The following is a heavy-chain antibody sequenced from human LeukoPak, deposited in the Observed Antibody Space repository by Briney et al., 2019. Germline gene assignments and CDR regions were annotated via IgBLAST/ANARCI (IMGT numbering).Heavy chain of an antibody. J-gene: IGHJ3*02. CDR2: MNPNSGNT. CDR1: RHTFTSYD. CDR3: ASNPVPDQYAFDI. V-gene: IGHV1-8*01. Sequence: ASVKVSCKASRHTFTSYDINWVRQATGQGLEWMGWMNPNSGNTGYAQKFQGRVTLTRNTSISTAYMELSSLRSEDTAVYYCASNPVPDQYAFDIWGQGTMVTVSS. D-gene: IGHD2-2*01.